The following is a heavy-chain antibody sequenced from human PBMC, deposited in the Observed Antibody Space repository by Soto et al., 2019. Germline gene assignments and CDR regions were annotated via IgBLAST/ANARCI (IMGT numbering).Heavy chain of an antibody. CDR1: GGSISSYY. CDR2: IYYSGST. V-gene: IGHV4-59*01. Sequence: TLSLTCTVSGGSISSYYWSWIRQPPGKGLEWIGYIYYSGSTNYNPSLKSRVTISVDTSKNQFSLKLSSVTAADTAVYYCARKGVGAAFDIWGQGTMVTVSS. J-gene: IGHJ3*02. D-gene: IGHD3-3*01. CDR3: ARKGVGAAFDI.